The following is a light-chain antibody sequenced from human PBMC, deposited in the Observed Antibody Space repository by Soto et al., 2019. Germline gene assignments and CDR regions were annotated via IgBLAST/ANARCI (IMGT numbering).Light chain of an antibody. Sequence: DIQMTQSPSSLSASVGDRVTITCQASQDINNYLSWYQQRPGKAPKSLIYDGSNLETGVPSRFSGSGAGTVFSLTIDNLQPEDAATYYCQQYDNFPVSFRGGTKLEIK. V-gene: IGKV1-33*01. J-gene: IGKJ4*01. CDR1: QDINNY. CDR3: QQYDNFPVS. CDR2: DGS.